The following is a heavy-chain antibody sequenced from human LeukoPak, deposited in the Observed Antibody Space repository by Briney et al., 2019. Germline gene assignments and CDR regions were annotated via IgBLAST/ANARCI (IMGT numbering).Heavy chain of an antibody. J-gene: IGHJ4*02. CDR3: ARGFWNRGTWGPYYFDY. Sequence: ASVKVSCKASGYTFTGYAMQWARQAPGQRLEWMGWINAGNGNTKYSQKFQGRFTITRDTSAGTAYMDLSSLRSEDTAVYYCARGFWNRGTWGPYYFDYWGQGTLVTVSS. CDR1: GYTFTGYA. D-gene: IGHD3-3*01. V-gene: IGHV1-3*01. CDR2: INAGNGNT.